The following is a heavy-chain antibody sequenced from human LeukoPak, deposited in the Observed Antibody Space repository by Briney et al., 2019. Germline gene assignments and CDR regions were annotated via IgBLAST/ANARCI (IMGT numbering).Heavy chain of an antibody. CDR1: GYSISSGYY. J-gene: IGHJ6*03. Sequence: PSETLSLTCTVSGYSISSGYYWVWIRQPPGKGLEWIGSIYRSVSTNYNPSLKSRGTISVDTTNNQFSLKLTSVTAADTAVYYCARGDCSSTICYSPMDVWGKGTTVTVSS. CDR3: ARGDCSSTICYSPMDV. V-gene: IGHV4-38-2*02. CDR2: IYRSVST. D-gene: IGHD2-2*01.